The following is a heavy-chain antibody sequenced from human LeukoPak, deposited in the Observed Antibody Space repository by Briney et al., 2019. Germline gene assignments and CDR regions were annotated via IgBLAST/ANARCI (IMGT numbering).Heavy chain of an antibody. D-gene: IGHD6-13*01. CDR1: GFTFSSYA. CDR2: ISYDGSNK. J-gene: IGHJ4*02. Sequence: TGGSLRLSCAASGFTFSSYAMHWVRQAPGKGLEWVAVISYDGSNKYYADSVKGRFTISRDNSKNTLYLQMNSLRSDDTAVYYCARIAAAGRDYFDYWGQGTLVTVSS. CDR3: ARIAAAGRDYFDY. V-gene: IGHV3-30*04.